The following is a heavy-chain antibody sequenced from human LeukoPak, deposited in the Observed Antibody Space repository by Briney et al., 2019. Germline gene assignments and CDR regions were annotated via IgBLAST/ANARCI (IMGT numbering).Heavy chain of an antibody. CDR3: AKQFVDI. V-gene: IGHV3-23*01. CDR1: GFTFSNYA. CDR2: ISGSGDDP. J-gene: IGHJ5*02. Sequence: GGSLRLSCAASGFTFSNYAMNWVRQAPGKGLEWVSSISGSGDDPSYADSVKGRFTISRDNSRNTLYLQMNSLRAEDTAVYYCAKQFVDIWGQGTLVTVSS. D-gene: IGHD5-24*01.